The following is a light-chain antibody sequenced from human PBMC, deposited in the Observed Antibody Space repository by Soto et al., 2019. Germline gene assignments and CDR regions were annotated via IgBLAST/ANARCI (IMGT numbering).Light chain of an antibody. CDR2: GAS. CDR1: QSVRSN. Sequence: VIKRYPATLSVPPWERATLSCRASQSVRSNVAWYQQIPGQTPRLLIYGASTRATGIPVRFSGSGSGTEFTLTTSSLQSEDFAVYYCHQYDDGPYTFGQGTKVDI. J-gene: IGKJ2*01. CDR3: HQYDDGPYT. V-gene: IGKV3-15*01.